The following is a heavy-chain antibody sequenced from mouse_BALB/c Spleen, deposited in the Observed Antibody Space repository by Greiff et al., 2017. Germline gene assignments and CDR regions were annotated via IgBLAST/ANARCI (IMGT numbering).Heavy chain of an antibody. D-gene: IGHD1-1*01. Sequence: QVQLQQSGAELVRPGASVKLSCKASGYTFTSYWMNWVKQRPEQGLEWIGRIDPYDSETHYNQKFKDKAILTVDKSSSTAYMQLSSLTSEDSAVYYCVLITTVVGGDYWGQGTTLTVSS. CDR1: GYTFTSYW. V-gene: IGHV1-74*01. CDR3: VLITTVVGGDY. J-gene: IGHJ2*01. CDR2: IDPYDSET.